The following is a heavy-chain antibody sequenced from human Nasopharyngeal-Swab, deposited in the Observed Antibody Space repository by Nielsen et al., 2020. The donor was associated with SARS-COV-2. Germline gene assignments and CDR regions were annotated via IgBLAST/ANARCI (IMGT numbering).Heavy chain of an antibody. V-gene: IGHV3-7*01. CDR1: GLTFDNYW. D-gene: IGHD6-13*01. J-gene: IGHJ4*02. CDR2: IKPDGSEK. CDR3: ARDLSWNFDY. Sequence: GASLKISCAASGLTFDNYWMTWVRQAPGKGLEWVATIKPDGSEKYYVDSVKGRFTISRDNAKNSLYLQVNSLRAEDTAVYFCARDLSWNFDYWGQGTLITVSS.